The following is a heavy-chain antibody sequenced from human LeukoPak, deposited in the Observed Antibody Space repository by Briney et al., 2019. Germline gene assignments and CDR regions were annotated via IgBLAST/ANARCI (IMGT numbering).Heavy chain of an antibody. D-gene: IGHD2-2*01. CDR2: IYYSGST. J-gene: IGHJ3*02. CDR1: GGSISSYY. Sequence: SETLSLTCTVSGGSISSYYWSWIRQPPGKRLEWIGYIYYSGSTNYNPSLKSRVTISVDTSKNQFSLKLSSVTAADTAVYYCAREKAIPSAFDIWGQGTMVTVSS. V-gene: IGHV4-59*01. CDR3: AREKAIPSAFDI.